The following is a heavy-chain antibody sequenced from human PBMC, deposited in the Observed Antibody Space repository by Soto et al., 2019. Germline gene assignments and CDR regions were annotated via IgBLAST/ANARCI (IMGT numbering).Heavy chain of an antibody. CDR1: DGSINSYY. D-gene: IGHD2-15*01. V-gene: IGHV4-59*01. CDR3: ARDPFLCSGGSCYSNWFGP. CDR2: IYYSGTT. Sequence: SETLSLTCTVSDGSINSYYWTWIRQPPGKGLEWIGYIYYSGTTNYNPSLKSRVTISVDTSKNQFSLELSSVTAADTAVYYCARDPFLCSGGSCYSNWFGPWGQGTLVTVSS. J-gene: IGHJ5*02.